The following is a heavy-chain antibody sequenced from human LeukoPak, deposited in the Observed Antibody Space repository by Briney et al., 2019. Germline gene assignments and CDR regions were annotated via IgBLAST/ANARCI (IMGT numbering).Heavy chain of an antibody. V-gene: IGHV4-31*03. Sequence: SQTLSLTCTVSGGSISSGGYYWSWIRQHPAKGLELIGYFFFSGRTYYNPSLMSRITISEDTSKNQFSLRLSSVTAADTAVYYCARIGLVVVDYWGQGTLVTVSS. CDR3: ARIGLVVVDY. CDR1: GGSISSGGYY. J-gene: IGHJ4*02. CDR2: FFFSGRT. D-gene: IGHD2-15*01.